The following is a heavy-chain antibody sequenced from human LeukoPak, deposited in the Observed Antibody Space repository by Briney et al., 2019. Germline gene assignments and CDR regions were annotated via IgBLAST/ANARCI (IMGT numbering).Heavy chain of an antibody. CDR3: TTESFHY. CDR2: ISNSGTIT. J-gene: IGHJ4*02. V-gene: IGHV3-23*01. D-gene: IGHD3-10*01. CDR1: GFTFGRFA. Sequence: PGGSLRLSRAVSGFTFGRFAMNWVRQAPGKGLEWVSIISNSGTITSYADSVKGRFTISRDNSKNTVYLQMNSLRAEDTALYYCTTESFHYWGQGSLVAVSS.